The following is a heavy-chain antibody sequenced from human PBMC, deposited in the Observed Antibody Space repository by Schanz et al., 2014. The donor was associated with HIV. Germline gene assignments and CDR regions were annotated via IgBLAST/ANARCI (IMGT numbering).Heavy chain of an antibody. V-gene: IGHV1-69*06. Sequence: QVQLVQPGAEVQKPGSSVKVSCKASGGTFNSYAITWVRQAPGHGLEYMGGIIPMFGTANYAQKFQGRVTVTADRSTSTXXXXXSXXXXXXTAVYYCARDVVATISPKYYSYGMDVWGQGTTVTVSS. J-gene: IGHJ6*02. D-gene: IGHD5-12*01. CDR3: ARDVVATISPKYYSYGMDV. CDR2: IIPMFGTA. CDR1: GGTFNSYA.